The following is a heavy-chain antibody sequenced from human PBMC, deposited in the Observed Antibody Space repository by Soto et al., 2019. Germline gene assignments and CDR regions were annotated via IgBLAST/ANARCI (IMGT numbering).Heavy chain of an antibody. J-gene: IGHJ4*02. CDR1: GITFSNYA. CDR3: AKDPDRYDYVWGTYRYIDH. D-gene: IGHD3-16*02. V-gene: IGHV3-23*01. CDR2: ISTSGGRP. Sequence: EVRLLQSGGGLVQPGGSLRLSCTASGITFSNYAMTWVRQAPRKGLEWVSTISTSGGRPYYADSVKGRFTISRDNSKNTLDLQMNRMRVEATAVYYCAKDPDRYDYVWGTYRYIDHWGQGTLVTVSS.